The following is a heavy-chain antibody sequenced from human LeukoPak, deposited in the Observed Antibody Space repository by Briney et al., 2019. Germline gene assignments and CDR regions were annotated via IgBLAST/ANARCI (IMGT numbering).Heavy chain of an antibody. J-gene: IGHJ4*02. CDR2: ISTYDGNT. CDR3: AREGRAGGISWYDY. CDR1: GYTFTRYG. D-gene: IGHD6-13*01. Sequence: GASVKVSCKASGYTFTRYGISWVRQAPGQGLEWMGWISTYDGNTKFAQKFQGRVTMTTDTSTTTTYMELRSLRSDDTAVYYCAREGRAGGISWYDYWGQGTLVTVSS. V-gene: IGHV1-18*01.